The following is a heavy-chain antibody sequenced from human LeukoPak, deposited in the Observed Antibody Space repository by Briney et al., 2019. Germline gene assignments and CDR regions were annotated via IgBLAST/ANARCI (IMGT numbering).Heavy chain of an antibody. CDR2: IIPIFGTA. J-gene: IGHJ4*02. CDR3: ARGRNPYSSSWYYFDY. CDR1: GGTFSSYA. Sequence: GASVKVSCKASGGTFSSYAISWVRQAPGQGLEWMGGIIPIFGTANYAQKFQGRVTITADKSTSTAYMELSSLRSEDTAVYYCARGRNPYSSSWYYFDYWGQGTLVTVSS. V-gene: IGHV1-69*06. D-gene: IGHD6-13*01.